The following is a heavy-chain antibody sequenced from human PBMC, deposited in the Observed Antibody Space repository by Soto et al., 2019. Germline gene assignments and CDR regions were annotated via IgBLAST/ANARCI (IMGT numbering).Heavy chain of an antibody. CDR1: GFTFSNAW. CDR3: TTHGYIYCCGIYYFAY. Sequence: EVQLVESGGGLVKPGGSLRLSCAAYGFTFSNAWMNWVRQAPGKGLEWVGRIKSKTDGGTTDYAAPVNGRLTISRDDSKNTLNLQMNSLKTEDTAVYYCTTHGYIYCCGIYYFAYWGQGTLVTVSS. D-gene: IGHD5-18*01. V-gene: IGHV3-15*07. CDR2: IKSKTDGGTT. J-gene: IGHJ4*02.